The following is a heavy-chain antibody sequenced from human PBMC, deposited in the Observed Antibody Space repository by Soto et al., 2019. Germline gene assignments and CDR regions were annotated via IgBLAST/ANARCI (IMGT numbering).Heavy chain of an antibody. CDR1: GFTFSSYA. CDR3: ARGSHYYDSSSYGMDV. J-gene: IGHJ6*02. D-gene: IGHD3-22*01. V-gene: IGHV3-30-3*01. CDR2: ISYDGSNK. Sequence: GGSLRLSCAASGFTFSSYAMHWVRQAPGKGLEWVAVISYDGSNKYYADSVKGRFTISRDNSKNTLYLQMNSLRAEDTAVYYCARGSHYYDSSSYGMDVWGQGTTVTVSS.